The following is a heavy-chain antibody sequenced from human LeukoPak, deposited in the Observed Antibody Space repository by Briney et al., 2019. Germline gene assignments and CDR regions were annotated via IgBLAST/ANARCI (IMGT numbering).Heavy chain of an antibody. J-gene: IGHJ5*02. V-gene: IGHV4-30-2*01. D-gene: IGHD2-2*01. Sequence: SETLSLTCTVSGGSISSGGYYWSWIRQPPGKGLEWIGYIYHSGSTYYNPSLKSRVTISVDRSKNQFSLKLSSVTAADTAVYYCARVRGEDIVVVPAGFGWFDPWGQGTLVTVSS. CDR3: ARVRGEDIVVVPAGFGWFDP. CDR1: GGSISSGGYY. CDR2: IYHSGST.